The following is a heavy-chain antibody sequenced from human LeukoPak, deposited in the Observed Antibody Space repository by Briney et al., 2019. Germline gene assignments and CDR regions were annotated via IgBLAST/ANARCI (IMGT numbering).Heavy chain of an antibody. Sequence: GASVKVSCKASGYTFTSYGISWVRQAPGQGLEWMGGIIPIFGTANYAQKFQGRVTITADESTSTAYMELSSLRSEDTAVYYCARSMATNPFDYWGQGTLVTVSS. D-gene: IGHD5-24*01. V-gene: IGHV1-69*13. CDR1: GYTFTSYG. J-gene: IGHJ4*02. CDR3: ARSMATNPFDY. CDR2: IIPIFGTA.